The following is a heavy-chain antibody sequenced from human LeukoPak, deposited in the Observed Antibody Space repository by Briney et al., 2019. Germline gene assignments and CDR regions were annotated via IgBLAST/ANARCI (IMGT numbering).Heavy chain of an antibody. CDR2: ISSSGSTI. J-gene: IGHJ5*02. CDR1: GFTFSSYE. D-gene: IGHD3-9*01. V-gene: IGHV3-48*03. Sequence: GGSLRLSCAASGFTFSSYEMNWVRQAPGKGLEWVSYISSSGSTIYYADSVKGRFTISRDNAKNSLYLQMTSLRAEDTAVYYCASASHDILTGYQRWFDPWGQGTLVTVSS. CDR3: ASASHDILTGYQRWFDP.